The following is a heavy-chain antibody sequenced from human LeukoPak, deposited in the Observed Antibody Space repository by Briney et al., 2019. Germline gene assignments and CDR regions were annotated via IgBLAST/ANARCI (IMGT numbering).Heavy chain of an antibody. Sequence: VASVKVSCKAYGNTFTNNGISWVRQAPGQGLEWMGWISAYNGNTNYAQKLQGRVTMTTDTSTSTAYMELRSLRSDDTAVYYCARTNDAYYYYYMDVWGKGTTVTISS. CDR2: ISAYNGNT. J-gene: IGHJ6*03. CDR3: ARTNDAYYYYYMDV. CDR1: GNTFTNNG. V-gene: IGHV1-18*01. D-gene: IGHD1-1*01.